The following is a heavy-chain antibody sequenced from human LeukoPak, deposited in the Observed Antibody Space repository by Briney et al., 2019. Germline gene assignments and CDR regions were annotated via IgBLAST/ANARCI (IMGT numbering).Heavy chain of an antibody. V-gene: IGHV3-30-3*01. CDR3: AREHYYDSSGFYRDFDC. J-gene: IGHJ4*02. CDR2: ISYDGSNQ. CDR1: GFIFSSYA. Sequence: GGSLRLSCAASGFIFSSYAMHWVRQAPGKGLEWLALISYDGSNQYYADSVKGRFTISRDNSKNTLYLQMNSLRAEDTAVYYCAREHYYDSSGFYRDFDCWGQGTLVTVSS. D-gene: IGHD3-22*01.